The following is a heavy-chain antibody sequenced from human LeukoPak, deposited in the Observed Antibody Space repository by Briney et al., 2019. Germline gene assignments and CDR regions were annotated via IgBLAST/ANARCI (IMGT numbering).Heavy chain of an antibody. Sequence: SETLSLTCTVSGYSISSDYSWGWIRQSPGKGLEWIGSIYYSGSTYYNPSLKSRVTISVDTSKNQFSLKLSSVTAADTAVYYCARDQGRWLVRTFDYWGQGTLVTVSS. CDR3: ARDQGRWLVRTFDY. CDR1: GYSISSDYS. V-gene: IGHV4-38-2*02. D-gene: IGHD6-19*01. CDR2: IYYSGST. J-gene: IGHJ4*02.